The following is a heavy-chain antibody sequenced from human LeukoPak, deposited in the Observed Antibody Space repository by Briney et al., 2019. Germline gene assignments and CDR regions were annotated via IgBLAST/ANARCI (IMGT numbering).Heavy chain of an antibody. Sequence: PSETLSLTCTVSGGSVSSDSYYWSWIRQHPGKGLEWIGYIYYSGSTNYNPSLKSRVTISVDTSKNQFSLKLSSVTAADTAVYYCARVGGYSYGYHNYGMNVWGQGTTVTVSS. CDR1: GGSVSSDSYY. D-gene: IGHD5-18*01. V-gene: IGHV4-61*01. J-gene: IGHJ6*02. CDR3: ARVGGYSYGYHNYGMNV. CDR2: IYYSGST.